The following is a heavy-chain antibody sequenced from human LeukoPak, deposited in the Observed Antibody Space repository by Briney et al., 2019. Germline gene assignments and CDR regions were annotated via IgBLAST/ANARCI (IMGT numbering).Heavy chain of an antibody. CDR3: ARRAIGYGDYRIWYFDL. CDR2: ITSSGGGT. D-gene: IGHD4-17*01. CDR1: RFTFSSYA. V-gene: IGHV3-64*01. J-gene: IGHJ2*01. Sequence: PGGSLRLSCAASRFTFSSYAMHWVRQAPGKGLECVSAITSSGGGTYYASSVKGRFTISRDNSKNTLYLQMSSLRAEDMAVYYCARRAIGYGDYRIWYFDLWGRGTLVTVSS.